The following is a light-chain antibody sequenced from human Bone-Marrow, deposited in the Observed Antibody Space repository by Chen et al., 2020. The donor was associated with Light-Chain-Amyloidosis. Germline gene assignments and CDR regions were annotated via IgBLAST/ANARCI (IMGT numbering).Light chain of an antibody. CDR3: QVWHTSADHVV. J-gene: IGLJ2*01. Sequence: SYVLTQPPSVSVAPGDTAIISFVGNNIGSKSAYWYQQKPGQAPLLVVYDDIDRPSGIPERFTGSNFGDTATLSISGVEAGGEAEYYCQVWHTSADHVVFGGGTKLTVL. CDR2: DDI. V-gene: IGLV3-21*02. CDR1: NIGSKS.